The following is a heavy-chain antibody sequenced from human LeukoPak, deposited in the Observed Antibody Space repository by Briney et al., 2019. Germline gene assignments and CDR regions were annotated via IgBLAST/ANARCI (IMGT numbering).Heavy chain of an antibody. CDR2: ISSSSSTI. J-gene: IGHJ6*03. CDR1: GFTFSSYS. V-gene: IGHV3-48*01. D-gene: IGHD3-10*01. CDR3: AGRRIYFGSGSYSSYMDV. Sequence: PGGSLRLSCAASGFTFSSYSMNWVRQAPGKGLEWVSYISSSSSTIYYADSVKGRFTISRDNAKNSLYVQMSSLRAEDTAVYYCAGRRIYFGSGSYSSYMDVWGKGTTVTVSS.